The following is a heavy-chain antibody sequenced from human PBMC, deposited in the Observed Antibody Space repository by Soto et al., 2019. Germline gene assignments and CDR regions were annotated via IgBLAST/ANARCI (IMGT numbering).Heavy chain of an antibody. CDR3: ARGPDRSGFYLFDY. D-gene: IGHD3-22*01. J-gene: IGHJ4*02. V-gene: IGHV1-69*13. CDR2: IIPLSGTT. CDR1: GGTCSNHA. Sequence: SEQVPCKASGGTCSNHAISWVRQAPGQGPEWMGGIIPLSGTTNYAQKFQGRVMITADESMITAYMELSSLRYEDTAVYYCARGPDRSGFYLFDYWGQGTLVTVSS.